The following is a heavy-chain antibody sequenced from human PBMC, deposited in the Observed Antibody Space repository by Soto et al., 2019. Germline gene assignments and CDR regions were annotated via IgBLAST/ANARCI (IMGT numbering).Heavy chain of an antibody. V-gene: IGHV1-69*01. Sequence: QVQLVQAGAEVKKHGSSVKVSCKASGGTFRNYAISWVRQAPGTGLEWMGGIIPILATANYAQKVQGRVTLTADETTSTVYVDLSSLRSEDTAGYYWARGGAVDIAMVARVNYSYTMDVWGQGTTVTVSS. CDR3: ARGGAVDIAMVARVNYSYTMDV. CDR1: GGTFRNYA. D-gene: IGHD5-18*01. J-gene: IGHJ6*02. CDR2: IIPILATA.